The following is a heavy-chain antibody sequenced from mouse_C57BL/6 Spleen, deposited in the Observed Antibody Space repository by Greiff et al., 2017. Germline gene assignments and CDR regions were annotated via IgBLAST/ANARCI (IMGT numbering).Heavy chain of an antibody. J-gene: IGHJ1*03. CDR1: GYTFTSYW. Sequence: QVQLQQPGAELVMPGASVKLSCKASGYTFTSYWMHWVKQRPGQGLEWIGEIDPSDSYTNYNQKFKGKSTLTVDKSSSTAYMQLSSLTSEDSAVYYCARWTYGSGRYFDVWGTGTTVTVSS. D-gene: IGHD1-1*01. CDR3: ARWTYGSGRYFDV. V-gene: IGHV1-69*01. CDR2: IDPSDSYT.